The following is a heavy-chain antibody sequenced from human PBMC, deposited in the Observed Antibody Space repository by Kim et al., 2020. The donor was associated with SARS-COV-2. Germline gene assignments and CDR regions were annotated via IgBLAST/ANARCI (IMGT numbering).Heavy chain of an antibody. CDR3: AKDEGGLTEYYFDY. V-gene: IGHV3-9*01. J-gene: IGHJ4*02. Sequence: GGSLRLSCAASGFTFDDYAMHWVRQAPGKGLEWVSGISWNSGSIGYADSVKGRFTISRDNAKNSLYLQMNSLRAEDTALYYCAKDEGGLTEYYFDYWGQGTLVTVSS. D-gene: IGHD2-15*01. CDR2: ISWNSGSI. CDR1: GFTFDDYA.